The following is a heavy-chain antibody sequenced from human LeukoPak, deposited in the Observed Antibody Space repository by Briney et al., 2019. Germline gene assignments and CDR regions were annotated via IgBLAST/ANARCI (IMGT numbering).Heavy chain of an antibody. Sequence: SETLSLTCSVSGGSISSGDYYWSWIRQPPGKGLEWIGYIYYSGSTYYNPSLKSRVTISVDTSKNQFSLKLSSVTAADTAVYYCARQWGPLAFDIWGQGTMVTVSS. CDR2: IYYSGST. V-gene: IGHV4-30-4*01. CDR3: ARQWGPLAFDI. CDR1: GGSISSGDYY. D-gene: IGHD6-19*01. J-gene: IGHJ3*02.